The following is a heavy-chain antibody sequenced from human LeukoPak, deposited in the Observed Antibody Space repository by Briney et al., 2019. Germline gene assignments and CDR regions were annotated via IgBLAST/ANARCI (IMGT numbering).Heavy chain of an antibody. CDR2: IYSGGST. J-gene: IGHJ4*02. CDR3: AKVLSGWYRGNDY. D-gene: IGHD6-19*01. Sequence: GGSLRLSCAASGFTVSSNYMSWVRQAPGKGLEWVSVIYSGGSTYYADSVKGRFTISRDNSENTLYLQMNSLRAEDTAAYYCAKVLSGWYRGNDYWGQGTLVAVSS. CDR1: GFTVSSNY. V-gene: IGHV3-66*01.